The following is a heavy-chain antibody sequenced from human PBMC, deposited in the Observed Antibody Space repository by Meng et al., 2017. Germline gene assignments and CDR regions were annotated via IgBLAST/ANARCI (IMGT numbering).Heavy chain of an antibody. V-gene: IGHV4-39*07. CDR1: GASFRRSIIY. CDR3: AMIRIAAAVLDY. Sequence: QLHVRRVGPEIGKPSEDLSRTATRLGASFRRSIIYGGWCRQPPGKGLEWIGSIYYSGSTYYNPSLKSRVTISVDTSKNQFSLKLSSVTAADTAVYYCAMIRIAAAVLDYWGQGTLVTVSS. CDR2: IYYSGST. J-gene: IGHJ4*02. D-gene: IGHD6-13*01.